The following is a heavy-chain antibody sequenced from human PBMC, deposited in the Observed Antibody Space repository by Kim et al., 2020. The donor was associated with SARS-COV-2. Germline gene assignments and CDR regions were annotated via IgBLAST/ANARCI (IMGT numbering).Heavy chain of an antibody. D-gene: IGHD3-22*01. CDR3: AKGREYYYDSSGRAGQH. J-gene: IGHJ1*01. Sequence: GGSLRLSCAASGFTFSSYAMSWVRQAPGKGLEWVSAISGSGGSTYYADSVKGRFTISRDNSKNTLYLQMNSLRAEDTAVYYCAKGREYYYDSSGRAGQHWGQGTLVTVSS. CDR1: GFTFSSYA. V-gene: IGHV3-23*01. CDR2: ISGSGGST.